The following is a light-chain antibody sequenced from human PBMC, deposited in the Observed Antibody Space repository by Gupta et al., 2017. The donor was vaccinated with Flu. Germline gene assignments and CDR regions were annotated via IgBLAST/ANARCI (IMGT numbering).Light chain of an antibody. CDR3: QAWDSSTAV. V-gene: IGLV3-1*01. CDR2: QDS. Sequence: SPGQTASITCSGDKLGDKYACWYQQRPGQSPVLVIYQDSKRPSGIPERFSGSNSGNTATLTISGTQAMDEADYYCQAWDSSTAVFGGGTKLTVL. J-gene: IGLJ2*01. CDR1: KLGDKY.